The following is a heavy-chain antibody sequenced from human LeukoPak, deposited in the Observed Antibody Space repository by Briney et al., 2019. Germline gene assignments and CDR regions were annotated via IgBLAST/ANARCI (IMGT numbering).Heavy chain of an antibody. V-gene: IGHV4-4*02. CDR1: GGSISSNW. Sequence: ESGPGLVKPSGTLSLTCAVSGGSISSNWWSWVRQPPGKGLEWIGEVYHSGNTNYNPSLKSRVTMSVDTSKNQFSLKLSSVTAADTAVYYCARSPLRVPPRYSYGPPFPWFDPWGQGTLVTVSS. J-gene: IGHJ5*02. CDR2: VYHSGNT. CDR3: ARSPLRVPPRYSYGPPFPWFDP. D-gene: IGHD5-18*01.